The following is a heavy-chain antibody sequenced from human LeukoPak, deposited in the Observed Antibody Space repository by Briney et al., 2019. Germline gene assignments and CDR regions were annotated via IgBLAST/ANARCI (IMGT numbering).Heavy chain of an antibody. D-gene: IGHD3-3*01. V-gene: IGHV3-21*01. CDR2: ISSSSSYI. CDR3: ARDYGSSYYDFWSGYYMYNWFDP. J-gene: IGHJ5*02. Sequence: GGSLRLSCAASGFTFSSYSMNWVRQAPGKGLEWVSSISSSSSYIYYADSVKGRFTISRDNAKNSLYLQMNSLRAEDTAVYYSARDYGSSYYDFWSGYYMYNWFDPWGQGTLVTVSS. CDR1: GFTFSSYS.